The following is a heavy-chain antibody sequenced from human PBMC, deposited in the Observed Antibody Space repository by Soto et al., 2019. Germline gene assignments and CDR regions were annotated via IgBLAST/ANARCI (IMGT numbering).Heavy chain of an antibody. CDR2: IIPVYGTP. CDR3: SIVTAYGMDV. J-gene: IGHJ6*02. V-gene: IGHV1-69*01. Sequence: QVQLEQSGAEVKKPGPSLKVSCKATGGTFNKYAISWVRQAPGQGLEWMAGIIPVYGTPNYAQRFQDRVTIIADESTTTAYMEVNSLPSEDTAIYYCSIVTAYGMDVWGPGTTVIVSS. D-gene: IGHD2-15*01. CDR1: GGTFNKYA.